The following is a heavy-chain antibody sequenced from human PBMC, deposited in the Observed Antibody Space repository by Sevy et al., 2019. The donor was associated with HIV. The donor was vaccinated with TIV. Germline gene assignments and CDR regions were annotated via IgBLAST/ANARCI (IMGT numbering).Heavy chain of an antibody. J-gene: IGHJ6*03. CDR3: VRGPNCGVGGCQQISPYCLDV. V-gene: IGHV3-72*01. D-gene: IGHD2-15*01. Sequence: GGSLRLSCVASGFTFSDHYVDWVRQAPGKGLEWVGRIRNRPNSYTTEYAASVKGRFTISRDDSRNSVYLKMNNLKTQDSAVYYCVRGPNCGVGGCQQISPYCLDVWGKGATVTVSS. CDR2: IRNRPNSYTT. CDR1: GFTFSDHY.